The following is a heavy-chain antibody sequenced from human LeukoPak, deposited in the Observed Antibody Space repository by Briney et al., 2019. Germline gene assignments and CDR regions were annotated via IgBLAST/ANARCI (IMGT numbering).Heavy chain of an antibody. Sequence: GGPLRLSCAASGFTFSSYGMHWVRQAPGKGLEWVAFIRYDGSNKYYADSVKGRFTISRDNSKNTLYLQMNSLRAEDTAVYYCAKVEGEYSGYDLDYWGQGTLVTVSS. CDR2: IRYDGSNK. CDR1: GFTFSSYG. CDR3: AKVEGEYSGYDLDY. J-gene: IGHJ4*02. D-gene: IGHD5-12*01. V-gene: IGHV3-30*02.